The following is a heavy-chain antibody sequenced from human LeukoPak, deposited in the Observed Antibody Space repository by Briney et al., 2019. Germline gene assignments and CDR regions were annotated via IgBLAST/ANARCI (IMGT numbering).Heavy chain of an antibody. CDR1: GYALTELS. CDR3: ATDDFTMIGYFQH. CDR2: FDPEDGET. D-gene: IGHD3-22*01. J-gene: IGHJ1*01. Sequence: ASVKVSCKVSGYALTELSMHWVRQAPGKGLEWMGGFDPEDGETIYAQKFQGRVTMTEDTSTDTAYMELSSLRSEDTAVYYCATDDFTMIGYFQHWGQGTLVTVSS. V-gene: IGHV1-24*01.